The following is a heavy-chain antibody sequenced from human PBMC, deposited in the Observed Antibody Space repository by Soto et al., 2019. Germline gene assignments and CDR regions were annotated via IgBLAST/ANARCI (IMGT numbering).Heavy chain of an antibody. CDR1: GFTFSSYA. CDR3: AREGCSGGSCYPPNYGMDV. J-gene: IGHJ6*02. V-gene: IGHV3-30-3*01. CDR2: ISYDGSNK. Sequence: QVQLVESGGGMVQPGRSLRLSCAASGFTFSSYAMHWVRQAPDKGLEWVAVISYDGSNKYYADSVKGRFTISRDNSKNTLYLQINSLRAEDTAVYYCAREGCSGGSCYPPNYGMDVWGQGTTVTVSS. D-gene: IGHD2-15*01.